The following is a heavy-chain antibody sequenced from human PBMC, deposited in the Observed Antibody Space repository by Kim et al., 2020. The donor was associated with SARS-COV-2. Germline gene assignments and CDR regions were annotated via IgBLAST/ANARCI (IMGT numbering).Heavy chain of an antibody. CDR1: GFTFTNSA. V-gene: IGHV1-58*01. J-gene: IGHJ4*02. D-gene: IGHD3-10*01. CDR3: AVTSNYGSGSYYNGLDY. Sequence: SVKVSCKASGFTFTNSAVQWVRQARGQRLEWIGWIVVGSANTNYAQKFQERVTITWDMSTRTAYMGLSSLRSEDTTVYYCAVTSNYGSGSYYNGLDYWGQGTLVTVSS. CDR2: IVVGSANT.